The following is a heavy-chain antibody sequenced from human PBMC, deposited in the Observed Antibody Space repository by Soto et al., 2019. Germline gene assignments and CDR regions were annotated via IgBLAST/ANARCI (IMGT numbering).Heavy chain of an antibody. CDR1: GGSPSYYY. D-gene: IGHD3-16*01. CDR3: ARRRDTHQFGGLDV. Sequence: SETLSLTCTISGGSPSYYYWTWIRQPPGKGLEWIGNIVSNGSSYYNPSLRSRVTISLNLSTNQISLRLTSVTAADAGVYFCARRRDTHQFGGLDVWGQGTLVTVSS. V-gene: IGHV4-59*04. CDR2: IVSNGSS. J-gene: IGHJ1*01.